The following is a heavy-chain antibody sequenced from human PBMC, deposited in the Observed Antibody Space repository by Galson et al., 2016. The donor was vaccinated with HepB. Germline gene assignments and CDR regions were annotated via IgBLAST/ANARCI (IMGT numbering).Heavy chain of an antibody. CDR2: ISSRGDFI. D-gene: IGHD2/OR15-2a*01. V-gene: IGHV3-21*01. Sequence: SLRLSCAASGFTFTTYSMNWVRQAPGKGLEWVSSISSRGDFIYYADSVKGRFTISRDNAKNSVHLQLNSLTPEDAAVYYCARDRVLDGRPVDYWGQGTLVTVSS. J-gene: IGHJ4*02. CDR3: ARDRVLDGRPVDY. CDR1: GFTFTTYS.